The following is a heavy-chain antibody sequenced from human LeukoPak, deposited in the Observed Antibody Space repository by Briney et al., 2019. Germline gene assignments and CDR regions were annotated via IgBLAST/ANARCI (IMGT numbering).Heavy chain of an antibody. CDR2: INPNSDDT. J-gene: IGHJ4*02. CDR3: ARSNVVGVTSPWYFDY. Sequence: GASVKVSCKASGYTFTGYYMHWVRQAPGQGLEWMGWINPNSDDTNYAQKFQGRVTMTRDTSISTAYMGLSRLTSDDTAVYYCARSNVVGVTSPWYFDYWGQGTLVTVSS. V-gene: IGHV1-2*02. CDR1: GYTFTGYY. D-gene: IGHD2-15*01.